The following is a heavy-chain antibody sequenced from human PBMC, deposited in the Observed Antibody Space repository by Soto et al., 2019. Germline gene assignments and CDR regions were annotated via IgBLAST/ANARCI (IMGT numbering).Heavy chain of an antibody. CDR1: GGSISSGGYY. CDR3: ARTSYDSSGTAADP. Sequence: QVQLQESGPGLVKPSQTLSLTGTVSGGSISSGGYYWSWIRQHPGKGLEWIGYIYDSGSTYYNPSPRSRVTISVAPSKNQFALKLSSVTAADTAVYYCARTSYDSSGTAADPWGEGTLVTVSS. J-gene: IGHJ5*02. D-gene: IGHD3-22*01. CDR2: IYDSGST. V-gene: IGHV4-31*03.